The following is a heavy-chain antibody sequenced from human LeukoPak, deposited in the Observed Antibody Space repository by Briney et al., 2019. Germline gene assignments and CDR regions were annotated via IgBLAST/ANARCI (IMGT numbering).Heavy chain of an antibody. CDR1: GYSFTSYW. J-gene: IGHJ4*02. CDR3: ARRGPRDCIDN. D-gene: IGHD2-21*02. V-gene: IGHV5-51*01. CDR2: IYPGDSDS. Sequence: GESLKISRKGSGYSFTSYWIGWVRQTPGKGLEWMGIIYPGDSDSRYSPSFQGQVTISADKSISTAYLQWSSLKASDTAMYYCARRGPRDCIDNWGQGTLVTVSS.